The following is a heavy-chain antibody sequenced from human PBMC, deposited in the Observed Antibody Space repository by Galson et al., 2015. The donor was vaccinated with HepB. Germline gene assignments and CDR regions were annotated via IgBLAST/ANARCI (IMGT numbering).Heavy chain of an antibody. CDR2: IYYSGST. V-gene: IGHV4-59*12. CDR1: GGSISSYY. J-gene: IGHJ4*02. D-gene: IGHD6-19*01. CDR3: ARDKAVAGTRYWTD. Sequence: ETLSLTCTVSGGSISSYYWSWIRQPPGKGLEWIGYIYYSGSTNYNPSLKSRVTISVDTSKNQFSLKLSSVTAADTAVYYCARDKAVAGTRYWTDWGQGTLVTVSS.